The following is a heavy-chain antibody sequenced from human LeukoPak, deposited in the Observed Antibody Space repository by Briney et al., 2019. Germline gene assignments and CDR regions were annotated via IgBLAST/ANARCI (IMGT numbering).Heavy chain of an antibody. V-gene: IGHV3-23*01. CDR1: GFTFTSAP. CDR3: ATKTPGNYPYDY. CDR2: SGTDGDT. J-gene: IGHJ4*02. Sequence: GGSLRLSCVLSGFTFTSAPMNWVRQAPGKGLEWVSTSGTDGDTYYADSVKGRFTISRNNSKNTVHLQMTSLRVEDTAVYYCATKTPGNYPYDYWGQGTLVIVSP. D-gene: IGHD3-22*01.